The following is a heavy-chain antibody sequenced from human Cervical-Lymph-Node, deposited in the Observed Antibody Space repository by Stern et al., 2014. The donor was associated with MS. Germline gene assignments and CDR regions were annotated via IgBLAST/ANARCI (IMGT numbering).Heavy chain of an antibody. Sequence: DQLVESGGGVVQPGRSLRLSCAASGFTFSNYAMHWVRQAPGKGLEWVALLSYDGSNKYYADSVKGRFTISRDNSKNTLYLQMNSLRAEDTAVYYCATTVTTSFNYWGQGTLVTVSS. D-gene: IGHD4-17*01. CDR1: GFTFSNYA. J-gene: IGHJ4*02. CDR2: LSYDGSNK. CDR3: ATTVTTSFNY. V-gene: IGHV3-30*03.